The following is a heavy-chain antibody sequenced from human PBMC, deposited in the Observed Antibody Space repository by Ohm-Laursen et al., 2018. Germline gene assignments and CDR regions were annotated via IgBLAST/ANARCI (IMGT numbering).Heavy chain of an antibody. CDR1: GFTFSNYH. V-gene: IGHV3-21*04. Sequence: LSLTCAASGFTFSNYHMNWVRQAPGKGLEWVSSISSGSTYIHYADSVKGRFTISRDNAKNSLYVQMNSLRAEDTAIYYCAKRYDSSGYYPSDGFDIWGQGTMVTVSS. CDR2: ISSGSTYI. D-gene: IGHD3-22*01. CDR3: AKRYDSSGYYPSDGFDI. J-gene: IGHJ3*02.